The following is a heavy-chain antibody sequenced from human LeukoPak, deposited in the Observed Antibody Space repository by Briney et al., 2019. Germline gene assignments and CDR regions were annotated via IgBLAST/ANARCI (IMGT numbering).Heavy chain of an antibody. CDR1: GFTFNTYA. Sequence: GGSLRLSCAASGFTFNTYAMHWVRQAPGQGLEWVALIWHDGSHNFYSNSVRGQLTISRHNSKKTVYLQKNNLRPEDTAVYYCAREIFGAGCYPDFWGQGTLVTVSS. CDR3: AREIFGAGCYPDF. J-gene: IGHJ4*02. CDR2: IWHDGSHN. D-gene: IGHD3-3*01. V-gene: IGHV3-33*01.